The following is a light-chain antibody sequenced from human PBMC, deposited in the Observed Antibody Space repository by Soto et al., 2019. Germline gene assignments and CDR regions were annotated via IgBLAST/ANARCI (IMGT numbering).Light chain of an antibody. CDR3: QQRGNWPPT. CDR1: QRVSRY. V-gene: IGKV3-11*01. J-gene: IGKJ4*01. Sequence: EIVLTQSPATLSLSPGQRATLSCRASQRVSRYLAWYQQKPGQAPRLLIYDASNRATGIPARFSGSGSGTDFTLTISSLEPEDFAVYYCQQRGNWPPTFGGGTKVEIK. CDR2: DAS.